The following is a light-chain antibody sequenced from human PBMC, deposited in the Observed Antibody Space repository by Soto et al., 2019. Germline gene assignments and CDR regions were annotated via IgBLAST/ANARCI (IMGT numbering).Light chain of an antibody. J-gene: IGLJ1*01. V-gene: IGLV2-14*01. CDR1: SSDVGGYNY. CDR2: EVS. CDR3: SSYTSSSTRV. Sequence: QSVLTQPASVSGSPGQSTTISCTGTSSDVGGYNYVSWYQQHPGKAPKLMIYEVSNRPSGDSNRFSGSKSGNTASLTISGLQAEDEADYYCSSYTSSSTRVFGTGTKATVL.